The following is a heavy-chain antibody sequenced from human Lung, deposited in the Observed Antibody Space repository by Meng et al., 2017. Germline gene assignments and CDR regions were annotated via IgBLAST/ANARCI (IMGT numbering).Heavy chain of an antibody. D-gene: IGHD4-11*01. CDR1: GGSFSDYY. V-gene: IGHV4-34*01. Sequence: QVQLRPLGAGLLKTSETLSLTCVVSGGSFSDYYWSWIRQPPGKGLEWIGEINHSGSTNYNPSLESRATISVDTSQNNLSLKLSSVTAADSAVYYCARGPTTMAHDFDYWGQGTLVTVSS. J-gene: IGHJ4*02. CDR2: INHSGST. CDR3: ARGPTTMAHDFDY.